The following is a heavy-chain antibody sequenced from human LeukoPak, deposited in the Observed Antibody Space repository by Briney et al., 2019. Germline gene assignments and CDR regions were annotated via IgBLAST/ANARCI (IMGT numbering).Heavy chain of an antibody. J-gene: IGHJ6*03. CDR1: GGSISSGSYY. Sequence: SQTLSLTCTVSGGSISSGSYYWSWIRQPAGKGLEWIGRIYTSGSTNYNPSLKSRVTISVDTSKNQFSLKLSSVTAADTAVYYCARGNIVATISYYYYYMDVWGKGTTVTISS. D-gene: IGHD5-12*01. CDR3: ARGNIVATISYYYYYMDV. V-gene: IGHV4-61*02. CDR2: IYTSGST.